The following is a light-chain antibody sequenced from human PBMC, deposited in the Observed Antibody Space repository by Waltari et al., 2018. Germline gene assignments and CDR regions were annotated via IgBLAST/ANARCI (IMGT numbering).Light chain of an antibody. J-gene: IGKJ4*01. CDR3: MQATHWPALT. CDR2: KVA. V-gene: IGKV2-30*01. Sequence: DVVMTQSPLSLPVTLGQPASSYCRSSQSLVDSHVNTYLNWFHQRPGQSPTRLIYKVANRDAGVPDRFSGSGSGTDCTLKISRVEAEDVGVYYCMQATHWPALTFGGGTKVEIK. CDR1: QSLVDSHVNTY.